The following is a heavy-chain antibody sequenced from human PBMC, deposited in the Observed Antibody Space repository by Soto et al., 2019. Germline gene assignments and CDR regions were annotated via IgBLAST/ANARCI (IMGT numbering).Heavy chain of an antibody. D-gene: IGHD5-12*01. J-gene: IGHJ5*02. CDR1: GFSLSNNKMG. V-gene: IGHV2-26*01. CDR2: IFPNDEK. CDR3: ARVYDYDPWFDP. Sequence: GSGPTLVNPTETLTLTCTVSGFSLSNNKMGVSWIRQPPGKALEWLAHIFPNDEKAFNTSLKSRLTISKDTSKSQVVLTMTNMDPVDTATYYCARVYDYDPWFDPWGQGTLVTVSS.